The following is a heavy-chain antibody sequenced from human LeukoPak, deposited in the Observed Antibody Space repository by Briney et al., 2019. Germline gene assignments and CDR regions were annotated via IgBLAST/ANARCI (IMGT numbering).Heavy chain of an antibody. D-gene: IGHD3-22*01. J-gene: IGHJ4*02. CDR3: ARDKGSGSSGYFFFDY. Sequence: SVKVSCKASGGTFSSYAISWVRLAPGQGLEWMGRIIPIFGTANYAQKFQGRVTIATDESTSTAYMELSSLRSEDTAVYYCARDKGSGSSGYFFFDYWGQGTLVTVSS. CDR2: IIPIFGTA. V-gene: IGHV1-69*05. CDR1: GGTFSSYA.